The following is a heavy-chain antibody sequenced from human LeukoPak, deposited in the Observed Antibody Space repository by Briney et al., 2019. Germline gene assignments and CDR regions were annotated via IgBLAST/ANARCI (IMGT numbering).Heavy chain of an antibody. CDR1: GFIFSDYY. J-gene: IGHJ6*02. CDR3: ASYYVGGLYYYYGMDV. V-gene: IGHV3-11*01. CDR2: ISSSGSTI. D-gene: IGHD1-26*01. Sequence: GGSLRLSCAASGFIFSDYYMSWIRQAPGKGLEWVSYISSSGSTIYYADSVKGRFTISRDNAKNSLYLQMNSLRAEDTAVYYCASYYVGGLYYYYGMDVWGQGTTVTVSS.